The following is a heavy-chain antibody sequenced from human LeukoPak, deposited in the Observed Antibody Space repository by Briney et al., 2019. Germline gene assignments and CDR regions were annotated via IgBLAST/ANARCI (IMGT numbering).Heavy chain of an antibody. CDR3: TRDGLRGRASSLRGSFDY. Sequence: QTGGSLRLSCTASGFTFGDYAMSWFRQAPGKGLEWVGFIRSKAYGGTTEYAASVKGRFTISRDDSKSIAYLQMNSLKTEDTAVYYCTRDGLRGRASSLRGSFDYWGQGTLVTVSS. D-gene: IGHD3-16*02. CDR2: IRSKAYGGTT. V-gene: IGHV3-49*03. CDR1: GFTFGDYA. J-gene: IGHJ4*02.